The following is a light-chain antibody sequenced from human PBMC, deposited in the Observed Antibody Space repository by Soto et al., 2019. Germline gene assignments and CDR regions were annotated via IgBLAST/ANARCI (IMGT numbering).Light chain of an antibody. V-gene: IGKV3-20*01. J-gene: IGKJ1*01. CDR3: QQYGGSPPT. Sequence: EIVLTQSPGTLSLSPGERATLSCRASQSVSSNYLAWYQWKPGQAPRLLIYGASSRATDIPNRFSGSGSGTDFTLTITRLEPEDFAVYFCQQYGGSPPTFGQGTKVEIK. CDR2: GAS. CDR1: QSVSSNY.